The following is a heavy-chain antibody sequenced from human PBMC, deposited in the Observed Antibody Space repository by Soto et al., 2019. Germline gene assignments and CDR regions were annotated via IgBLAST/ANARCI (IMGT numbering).Heavy chain of an antibody. D-gene: IGHD3-22*01. CDR1: GFTFSSYS. CDR2: ISSSSSTI. CDR3: ARAIDYYDSSGYYYYFDY. Sequence: GGSLRLSCAASGFTFSSYSMNWVRQAPGKGLEWVSYISSSSSTIYYADSVKGRFTISRDNAKNSLYLQMNSLRDEDTAVYYCARAIDYYDSSGYYYYFDYWGQGTLVTVSS. J-gene: IGHJ4*02. V-gene: IGHV3-48*02.